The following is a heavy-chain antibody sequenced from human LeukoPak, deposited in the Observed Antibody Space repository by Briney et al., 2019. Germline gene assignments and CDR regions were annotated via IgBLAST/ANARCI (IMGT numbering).Heavy chain of an antibody. J-gene: IGHJ5*02. CDR1: GGSISDYF. Sequence: SETLSLTCTVSGGSISDYFWSWIRQPPGKALEWIGNIFYSGSTYYSPSLKSRVTISLDTSRNQSSLKLSSVTAADTAVYYCARDKERWTNQLLRLVWFDPWGQGTLVTVSS. D-gene: IGHD2-2*01. CDR2: IFYSGST. CDR3: ARDKERWTNQLLRLVWFDP. V-gene: IGHV4-59*12.